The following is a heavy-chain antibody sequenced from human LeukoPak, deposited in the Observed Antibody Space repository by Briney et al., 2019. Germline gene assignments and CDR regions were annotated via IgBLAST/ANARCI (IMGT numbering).Heavy chain of an antibody. Sequence: SETLSLTCTVSGGSISSGSYYWSWIRQPAGKGLEWIGRTYTSGSTNYNPSLKSRVTISVDTSKNQFSLKLSSVTAADTAVYYCARSGPGGNAHEDYWGQGTLVTVSS. V-gene: IGHV4-61*02. D-gene: IGHD4-23*01. J-gene: IGHJ4*02. CDR2: TYTSGST. CDR1: GGSISSGSYY. CDR3: ARSGPGGNAHEDY.